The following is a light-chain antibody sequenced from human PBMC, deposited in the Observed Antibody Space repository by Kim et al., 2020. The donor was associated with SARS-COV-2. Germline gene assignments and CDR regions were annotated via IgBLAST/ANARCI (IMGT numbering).Light chain of an antibody. V-gene: IGKV3-11*01. J-gene: IGKJ4*01. Sequence: LSPGERAPLSCRASQSVTTDLAWYQQRPGQAPRLLIYDASNRATGIPGRFSGSGSGTDFTLTISSLEPEDFAVYYCQQRGSWPLTFGGGTKVDIK. CDR3: QQRGSWPLT. CDR1: QSVTTD. CDR2: DAS.